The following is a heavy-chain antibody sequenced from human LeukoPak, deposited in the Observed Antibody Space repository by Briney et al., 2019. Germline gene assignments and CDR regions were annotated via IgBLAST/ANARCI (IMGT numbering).Heavy chain of an antibody. CDR3: AREQRNHDAFDI. V-gene: IGHV1-8*03. D-gene: IGHD1-1*01. Sequence: ASVKVSCKASGYTFTSYDSNWVGQAPGQGGEGMGWMNPNSGNTGYAQKFQGRGTITRNTSISTAYMELSSLRSEDTAVYYCAREQRNHDAFDIWGQGTMVTVSS. J-gene: IGHJ3*02. CDR1: GYTFTSYD. CDR2: MNPNSGNT.